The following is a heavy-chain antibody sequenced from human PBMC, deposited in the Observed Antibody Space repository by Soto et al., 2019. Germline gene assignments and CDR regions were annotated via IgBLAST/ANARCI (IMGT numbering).Heavy chain of an antibody. V-gene: IGHV1-69*13. J-gene: IGHJ3*02. Sequence: ASVKLSCKSSGGTFSSYAISRVRQAPGQGLEWMGGIIPIFGTANYAQKFQGRVTITADESTSTAYMELSSLRSEDTAVYECARRDCYDSSGYYLGPDAFDIWGQGTMVTVSS. CDR3: ARRDCYDSSGYYLGPDAFDI. D-gene: IGHD3-22*01. CDR2: IIPIFGTA. CDR1: GGTFSSYA.